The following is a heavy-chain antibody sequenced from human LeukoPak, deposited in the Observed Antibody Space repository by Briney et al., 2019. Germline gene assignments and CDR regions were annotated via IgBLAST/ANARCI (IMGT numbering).Heavy chain of an antibody. J-gene: IGHJ4*02. Sequence: SETLSLTCTVSGGSISNANYYWGWIRQPPGKGLEWIGTIYYSGSTYYNPSLESRVTISVDKSKSQFSLKLRSVTAADSAAYYCARRGYCSGGGCYYRYYFDSWGQGTLVTVSS. D-gene: IGHD2-15*01. CDR2: IYYSGST. CDR1: GGSISNANYY. CDR3: ARRGYCSGGGCYYRYYFDS. V-gene: IGHV4-39*01.